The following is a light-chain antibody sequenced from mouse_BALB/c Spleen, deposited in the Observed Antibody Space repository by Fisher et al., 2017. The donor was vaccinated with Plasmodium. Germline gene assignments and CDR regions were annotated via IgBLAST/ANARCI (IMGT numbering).Light chain of an antibody. V-gene: IGKV5-43*01. Sequence: DIVITQTPATLSVTPGDSVSLSCRATQSINNNLHWYQQKSHESPRVLIKYSSQSISGIPSRFSGSGSGKDFTLTINSVETEDFGMYFCQQSNSWPYTFGGGTKLEIK. CDR2: YSS. J-gene: IGKJ2*01. CDR1: QSINNN. CDR3: QQSNSWPYT.